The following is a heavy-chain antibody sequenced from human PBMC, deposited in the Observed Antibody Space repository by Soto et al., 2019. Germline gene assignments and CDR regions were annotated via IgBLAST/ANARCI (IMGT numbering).Heavy chain of an antibody. CDR1: GFTVSSKY. J-gene: IGHJ6*02. D-gene: IGHD2-15*01. CDR2: IQSGGTT. CDR3: ARDDVLCDGGRCYGIPLDV. V-gene: IGHV3-66*01. Sequence: GGSLRLSCAASGFTVSSKYMTWVRQAPGKGLEWVSLIQSGGTTYYADSVKGRCTISRDTSENTLHLQMDSLRVEDTAVYYCARDDVLCDGGRCYGIPLDVWGQGTTVPVSS.